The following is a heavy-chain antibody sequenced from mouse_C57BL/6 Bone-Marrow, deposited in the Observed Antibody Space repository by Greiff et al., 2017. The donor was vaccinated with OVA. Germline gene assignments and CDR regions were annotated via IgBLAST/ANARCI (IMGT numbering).Heavy chain of an antibody. CDR1: GYTFTSYG. V-gene: IGHV1-81*01. CDR2: IYPRSGNT. Sequence: VQLQQSGAELARPGASVKLSCKASGYTFTSYGISWVKQRTGQGLEWIGEIYPRSGNTYYNEKFKGKATLTADKSSSTAYMELRSLTSEDSAVYFCARWGCIGGSHYFDYWGQGTTLTVSS. D-gene: IGHD1-1*02. J-gene: IGHJ2*01. CDR3: ARWGCIGGSHYFDY.